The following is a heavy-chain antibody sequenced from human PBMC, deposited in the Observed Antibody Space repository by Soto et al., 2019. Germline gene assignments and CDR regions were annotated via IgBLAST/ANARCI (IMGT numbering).Heavy chain of an antibody. V-gene: IGHV4-59*01. D-gene: IGHD3-3*01. CDR1: GGSISSYY. Sequence: LSLTCTVSGGSISSYYWSWIRQPPGKGLEWIGYIYYSGSTNYNPSLKSRVTISVDTSKNQFSLKLSSVTAADTAVYYCARGELRFLEWLSPHGMDVWGQGTTVTVSS. CDR2: IYYSGST. J-gene: IGHJ6*02. CDR3: ARGELRFLEWLSPHGMDV.